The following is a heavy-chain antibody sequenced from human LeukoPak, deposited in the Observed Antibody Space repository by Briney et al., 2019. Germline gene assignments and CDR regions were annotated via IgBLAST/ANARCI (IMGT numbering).Heavy chain of an antibody. D-gene: IGHD6-13*01. CDR3: ATIKPQLPPYFDY. Sequence: GGSLRLSCAASGFTFSSYSMTWVRQAPGKGLEWVSSISSSSSYIYYADSVKGRFTISRDNAKNSLYLQMNSLRAEDTAVYYCATIKPQLPPYFDYWGQGTLVTVSS. CDR1: GFTFSSYS. CDR2: ISSSSSYI. V-gene: IGHV3-21*01. J-gene: IGHJ4*02.